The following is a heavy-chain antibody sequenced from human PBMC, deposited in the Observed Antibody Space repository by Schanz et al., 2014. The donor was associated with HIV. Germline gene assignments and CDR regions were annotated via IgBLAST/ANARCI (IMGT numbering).Heavy chain of an antibody. D-gene: IGHD4-17*01. CDR3: ARGGTTDYLDN. CDR2: ISFDGSNK. J-gene: IGHJ4*02. V-gene: IGHV3-30*03. Sequence: QVQLVESGGGVVQPGTSLRLSCAASGFPFSGFGIHWVRQAPGKGLDWVAIISFDGSNKYYADSVKGRFTISRDNSKNTLYLQMNSLRAEDTALYYCARGGTTDYLDNWGQGTLVTVSS. CDR1: GFPFSGFG.